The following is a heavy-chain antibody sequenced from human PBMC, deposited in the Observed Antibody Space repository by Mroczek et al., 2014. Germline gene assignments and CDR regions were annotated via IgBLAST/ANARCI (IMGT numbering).Heavy chain of an antibody. Sequence: SGAEVKKPGASVKVSCKASGYTFTSYGISWVRQAPGQGLEWMGWISAYNGNTNYAQKLQGRVTMTTDTSTSTAYMELRSLRSDDTAVYYCARDQGYCSSTSCYTRGVRPWGQGTLVTVSS. CDR3: ARDQGYCSSTSCYTRGVRP. D-gene: IGHD2-2*02. J-gene: IGHJ5*02. CDR1: GYTFTSYG. V-gene: IGHV1-18*01. CDR2: ISAYNGNT.